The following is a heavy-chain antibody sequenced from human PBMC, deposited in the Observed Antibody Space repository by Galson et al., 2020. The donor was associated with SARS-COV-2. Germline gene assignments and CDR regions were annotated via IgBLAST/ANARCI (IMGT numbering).Heavy chain of an antibody. V-gene: IGHV4-59*01. D-gene: IGHD3-9*01. J-gene: IGHJ6*02. CDR1: GGSISSYN. CDR2: IYYSGST. CDR3: ARSSFMYYDILTGYSYSYGMDV. Sequence: SETLSLTCTASGGSISSYNWSWIRQPPGKGLEWIGYIYYSGSTNYNPSLKSRVTISVDTSKNQFSLKLSSVTAADTAVYYCARSSFMYYDILTGYSYSYGMDVWGQWTTVTVSS.